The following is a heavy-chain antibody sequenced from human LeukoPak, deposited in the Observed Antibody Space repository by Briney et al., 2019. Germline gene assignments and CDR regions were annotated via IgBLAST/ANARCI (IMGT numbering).Heavy chain of an antibody. Sequence: GGSLRLSCAASGFTFSSYWMSWVRQAPGKGLEWVANIKQDGSEKYYVDSVKGRFTISRDNAKNSLYLQMNSLRAEDTAVYYCARETTVTTFFVDYWGQGTLVTVSS. CDR1: GFTFSSYW. J-gene: IGHJ4*02. V-gene: IGHV3-7*01. CDR3: ARETTVTTFFVDY. D-gene: IGHD4-17*01. CDR2: IKQDGSEK.